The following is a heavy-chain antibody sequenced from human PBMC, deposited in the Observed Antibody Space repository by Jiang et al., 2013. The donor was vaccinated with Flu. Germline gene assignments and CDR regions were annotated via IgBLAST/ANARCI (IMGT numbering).Heavy chain of an antibody. V-gene: IGHV1-69*09. CDR1: GGTFSSYA. Sequence: QLVESGAEVKKPGSSVKVSCKASGGTFSSYAISWVRQAPGQGLEWMGRIIPILGIANYAQKFQGRVTITADKSTSTAYMELSSLRSEDTAVYYCARDGWSFAINYAFDIWGQGTMVTVSS. CDR3: ARDGWSFAINYAFDI. J-gene: IGHJ3*02. CDR2: IIPILGIA. D-gene: IGHD3-16*01.